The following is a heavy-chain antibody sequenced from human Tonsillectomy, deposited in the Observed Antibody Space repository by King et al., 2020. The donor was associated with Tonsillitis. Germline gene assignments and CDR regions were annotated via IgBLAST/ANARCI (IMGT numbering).Heavy chain of an antibody. CDR1: GFTFSNYG. CDR3: AKVDRMVRRVIITKRYYYGMDV. V-gene: IGHV3-30*18. D-gene: IGHD3-10*01. Sequence: VQLVESGGGVVQPGRSLRLSCAASGFTFSNYGMHWVRQAPGKGLEGVEVISYDGSDKYYADYVKGRFTISRDNSKNTLYLQMNSLRAEDTAVYYCAKVDRMVRRVIITKRYYYGMDVWGQGPTVTVSS. J-gene: IGHJ6*02. CDR2: ISYDGSDK.